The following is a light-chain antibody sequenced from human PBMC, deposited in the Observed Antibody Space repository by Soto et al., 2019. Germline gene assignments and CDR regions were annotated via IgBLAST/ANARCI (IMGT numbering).Light chain of an antibody. V-gene: IGKV3-15*01. J-gene: IGKJ5*01. CDR1: QSLSRN. CDR3: HQYNHWPMT. CDR2: SAS. Sequence: EVIMMQSPATLSVSPGERATLSCRASQSLSRNLAWYQQKPGQAPRLLISSASTRATGIPARFSGSGSGTEFILTISILQSEDFAVYYCHQYNHWPMTFGQGTRLEIK.